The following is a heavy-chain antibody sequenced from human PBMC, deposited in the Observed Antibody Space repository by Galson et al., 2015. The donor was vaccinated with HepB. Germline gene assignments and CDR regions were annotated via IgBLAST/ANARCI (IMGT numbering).Heavy chain of an antibody. Sequence: SLRLSCAASGFTFSDYYMSWIRQAPGKGLEWVSYISSSTSYTNHADSVKGRFTISRDNAKNSLYLQMNSLRAEDTAVYYCARKGFCSGNSCYRNSGYYYGMDVWGQGTTVTVSS. D-gene: IGHD2-15*01. CDR1: GFTFSDYY. V-gene: IGHV3-11*06. CDR3: ARKGFCSGNSCYRNSGYYYGMDV. J-gene: IGHJ6*02. CDR2: ISSSTSYT.